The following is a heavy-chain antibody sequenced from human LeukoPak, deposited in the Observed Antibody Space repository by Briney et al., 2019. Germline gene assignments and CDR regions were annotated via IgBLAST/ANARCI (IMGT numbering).Heavy chain of an antibody. CDR3: AREGALGYYFDY. Sequence: PGRSLRLSCAASGFTFSSYSMNWVRQAPGKGLEWVSSISSSSSYIYYADSVKGRFTISRDNAKNSLYLQMNSLRAEDTAVYYCAREGALGYYFDYWGQGTLVTVSS. D-gene: IGHD6-25*01. J-gene: IGHJ4*02. CDR2: ISSSSSYI. CDR1: GFTFSSYS. V-gene: IGHV3-21*01.